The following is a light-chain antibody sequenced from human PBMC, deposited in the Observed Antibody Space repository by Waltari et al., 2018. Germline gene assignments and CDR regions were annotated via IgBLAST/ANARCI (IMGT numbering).Light chain of an antibody. V-gene: IGLV2-14*01. J-gene: IGLJ2*01. CDR2: AVI. CDR1: SSDAGGYNY. Sequence: QSALTQPASVSGSPGQSITISCPGTSSDAGGYNYFSWYPQYRGTAPKPMHYAVINRPSGISDRFSGSKSGNTASLTISGLRAEDEADYYCSSYTSSGSLAFGGGTKVTVL. CDR3: SSYTSSGSLA.